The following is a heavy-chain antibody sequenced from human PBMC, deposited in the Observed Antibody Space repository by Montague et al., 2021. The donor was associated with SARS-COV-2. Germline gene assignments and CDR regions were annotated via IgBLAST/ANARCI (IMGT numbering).Heavy chain of an antibody. CDR1: GASISSHTYS. D-gene: IGHD1-26*01. CDR2: MFTSGST. CDR3: VREGGSMTFDY. Sequence: TLSLTCTVSGASISSHTYSWGWIRQPAGKELEWIGRMFTSGSTTYTPSLKSRLTISVDTYKNQLSLRLNSVTAADTAVYYCVREGGSMTFDYWGQGILVTVSS. V-gene: IGHV4-61*02. J-gene: IGHJ4*02.